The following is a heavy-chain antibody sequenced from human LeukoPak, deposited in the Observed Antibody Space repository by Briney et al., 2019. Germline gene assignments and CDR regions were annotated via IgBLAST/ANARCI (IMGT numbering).Heavy chain of an antibody. Sequence: ASVKVSCKAAGYSFVSYYMHWVRQAPGQGLEWMAIINPSGGGTTYAQKFQGRVTVTMDTSTRTVYMDLSSLRSDDTAVYYWARGDRLPGYSAPVGDYWGQGTLVTVSS. D-gene: IGHD3-9*01. V-gene: IGHV1-46*01. CDR3: ARGDRLPGYSAPVGDY. CDR1: GYSFVSYY. J-gene: IGHJ4*02. CDR2: INPSGGGT.